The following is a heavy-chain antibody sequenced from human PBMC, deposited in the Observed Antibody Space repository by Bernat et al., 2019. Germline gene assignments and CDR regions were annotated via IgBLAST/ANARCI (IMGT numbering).Heavy chain of an antibody. J-gene: IGHJ4*02. CDR3: AGGYYFGDY. Sequence: QVQLVESGGGVVQPGRSLRLSCAASGFTFSSYGMHWVRQAPGKGLEWVALISNDATNKYYADSVKGRFTISRDNSKNTLYLQMNSLRVEDTAVYYCAGGYYFGDYWGQGTLATVSS. CDR1: GFTFSSYG. V-gene: IGHV3-30*03. CDR2: ISNDATNK. D-gene: IGHD3-22*01.